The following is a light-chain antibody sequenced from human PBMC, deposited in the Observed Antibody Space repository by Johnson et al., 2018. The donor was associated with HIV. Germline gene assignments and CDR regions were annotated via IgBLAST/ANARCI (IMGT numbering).Light chain of an antibody. Sequence: HSVLTQPPSVSAAPGQTVTISCSGSSSNIGNNYVSWYQPLPGTAPKVLIYDNNKRPSGIPDRISGSKSGTSATLGITGLQNGDEADYYCGTWNSSLSAGVLGTGTKVTVL. CDR1: SSNIGNNY. CDR2: DNN. CDR3: GTWNSSLSAGV. V-gene: IGLV1-51*01. J-gene: IGLJ1*01.